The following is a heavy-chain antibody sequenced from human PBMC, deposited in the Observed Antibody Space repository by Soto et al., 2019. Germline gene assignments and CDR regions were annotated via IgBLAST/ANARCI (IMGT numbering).Heavy chain of an antibody. J-gene: IGHJ4*02. CDR2: IYYSGST. CDR1: GGSISSYY. V-gene: IGHV4-59*01. Sequence: SETLSLTCTVSGGSISSYYWSWIRQPPGKGLEWIGYIYYSGSTNYNPSLKSRVTISVDTSKNQFSLKLSSVTAADTAVYYCARAGSSSLDFDYWGQGTLVTVS. CDR3: ARAGSSSLDFDY. D-gene: IGHD6-6*01.